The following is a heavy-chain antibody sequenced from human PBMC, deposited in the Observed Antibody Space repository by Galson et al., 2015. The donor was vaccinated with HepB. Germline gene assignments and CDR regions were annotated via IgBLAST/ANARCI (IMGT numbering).Heavy chain of an antibody. J-gene: IGHJ4*02. Sequence: SLRLSCAASGFTFSSYAMSWVRQAPGKGLEWVSAISGSGGSTYYADSVKGRFTISRDNSKNTLYLQMNSLRAEDTAVYYCAKERASVKSGRSSSSFFDYWGQGTLVTVSS. D-gene: IGHD6-6*01. CDR1: GFTFSSYA. V-gene: IGHV3-23*01. CDR2: ISGSGGST. CDR3: AKERASVKSGRSSSSFFDY.